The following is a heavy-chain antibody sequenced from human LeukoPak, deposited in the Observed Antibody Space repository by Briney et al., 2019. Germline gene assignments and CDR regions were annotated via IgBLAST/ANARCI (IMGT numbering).Heavy chain of an antibody. CDR1: GYSISSGYY. CDR2: IYHSGST. J-gene: IGHJ3*02. CDR3: ARVMGGWYPYAFDI. D-gene: IGHD6-19*01. Sequence: PSETLSLTCTVSGYSISSGYYWGWIRQPPGKGLEWIGSIYHSGSTYYNPSLKSRVTISVDTSKNQFSLKLSSVTAADTAVYYCARVMGGWYPYAFDIWGQGTMVTVSS. V-gene: IGHV4-38-2*02.